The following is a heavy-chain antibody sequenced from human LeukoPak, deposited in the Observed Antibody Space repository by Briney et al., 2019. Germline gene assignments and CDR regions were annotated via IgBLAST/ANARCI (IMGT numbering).Heavy chain of an antibody. CDR1: GGSISSYY. CDR3: ARDAYDILTGYYDLMDV. Sequence: SETLSLTCTVSGGSISSYYWSWIRLPPGKGLEWIGYIYYSGSTNYNPSLKSRVTISVDTSKNQFSLKLSSVTAADTAVYYCARDAYDILTGYYDLMDVWGQGTTVTVSS. V-gene: IGHV4-59*01. D-gene: IGHD3-9*01. CDR2: IYYSGST. J-gene: IGHJ6*02.